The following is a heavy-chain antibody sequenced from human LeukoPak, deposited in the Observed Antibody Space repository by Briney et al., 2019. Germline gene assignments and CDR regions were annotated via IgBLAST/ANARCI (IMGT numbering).Heavy chain of an antibody. CDR3: ARHYCSGGSCHYYYYGMDV. CDR2: INPSGGST. J-gene: IGHJ6*02. D-gene: IGHD2-15*01. CDR1: GYTFTSYD. Sequence: ASVKVSCKASGYTFTSYDINWVRQAPGQGLEWMGIINPSGGSTSYAQKFQGRVTMTRDTSTSTVYMELSSLRSEDTAVYYCARHYCSGGSCHYYYYGMDVWGQGTTVTVSS. V-gene: IGHV1-46*01.